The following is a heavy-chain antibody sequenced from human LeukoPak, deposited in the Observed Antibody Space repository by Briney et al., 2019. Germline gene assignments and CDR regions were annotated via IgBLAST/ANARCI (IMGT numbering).Heavy chain of an antibody. Sequence: GGSLRLSCAVSGFTHYLYSVHCPPPAPGGGVECGSYVSSRSSTIYYADSVKGRFTISRDNANNSLYLQMNSQRDEATAVYYCARDMANPWAIPYFDFYRMDVWGQGTTATVSS. D-gene: IGHD3-9*01. CDR1: GFTHYLYS. J-gene: IGHJ6*02. V-gene: IGHV3-48*02. CDR2: VSSRSSTI. CDR3: ARDMANPWAIPYFDFYRMDV.